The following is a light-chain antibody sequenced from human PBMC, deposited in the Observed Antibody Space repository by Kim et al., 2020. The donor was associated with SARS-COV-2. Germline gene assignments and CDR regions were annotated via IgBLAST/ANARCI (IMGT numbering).Light chain of an antibody. CDR2: AAY. J-gene: IGKJ4*01. CDR3: QQSHTTPLLS. V-gene: IGKV1-39*01. CDR1: QSSGTY. Sequence: PVGARVTNACRAIQSSGTYLNWYQQKPGTAPKLLLYAAYSLHSGVPSRFIVSGSGTDFTLTISSLQPEDFAAYYCQQSHTTPLLSFGGGTKVDIK.